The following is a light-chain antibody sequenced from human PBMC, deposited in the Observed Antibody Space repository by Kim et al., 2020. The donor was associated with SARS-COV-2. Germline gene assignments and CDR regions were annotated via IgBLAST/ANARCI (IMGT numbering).Light chain of an antibody. CDR1: QSVSNSY. CDR3: QQYGSSPLT. J-gene: IGKJ4*01. V-gene: IGKV3-20*01. CDR2: GAS. Sequence: SPGERSTASCRASQSVSNSYLAWYQQKPGQAPRLLIYGASSRATGIPDRFSGSGSGTDFTFSISRLEPEDFAVYYCQQYGSSPLTFGGGTKVDIK.